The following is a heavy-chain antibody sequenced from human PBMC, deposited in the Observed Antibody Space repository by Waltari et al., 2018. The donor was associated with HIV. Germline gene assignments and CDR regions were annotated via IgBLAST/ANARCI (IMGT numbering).Heavy chain of an antibody. Sequence: YMSWVRQAPGKGLEWVSVIYSGGSTYYADSVKGRFTISRDNSKNTLYLQMNSLRAEDTAVYYCARQYSSSWFDYWGQGTLVTVSS. CDR3: ARQYSSSWFDY. D-gene: IGHD6-13*01. CDR2: IYSGGST. CDR1: Y. V-gene: IGHV3-53*01. J-gene: IGHJ4*02.